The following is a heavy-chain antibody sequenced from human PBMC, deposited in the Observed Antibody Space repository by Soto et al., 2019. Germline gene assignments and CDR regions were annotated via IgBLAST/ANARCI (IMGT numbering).Heavy chain of an antibody. V-gene: IGHV3-21*01. D-gene: IGHD3-16*01. CDR1: GFTFSSYS. Sequence: SLRLSCAASGFTFSSYSMNWVRQAPGKGLEWVSSISSSSSYIYYADSVKGRFTISRDNAKNSLYLQMNSLRAEDTAVYYCARGGTKSRYYFDYWGQGTLVTVSS. CDR3: ARGGTKSRYYFDY. J-gene: IGHJ4*02. CDR2: ISSSSSYI.